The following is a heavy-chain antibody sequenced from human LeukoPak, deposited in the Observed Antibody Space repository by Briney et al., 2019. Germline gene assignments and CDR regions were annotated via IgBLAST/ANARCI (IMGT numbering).Heavy chain of an antibody. CDR1: GFTVSSNY. CDR3: ARVSGSWYFDY. Sequence: QPGGSLRLSCAASGFTVSSNYMSWVRQAPGKGLEWVSVIYSGGSTYNADSVRGRFTISRDNPKNTLYLQMNSLRAEDTAVYYCARVSGSWYFDYWGQGTLVTVSS. V-gene: IGHV3-53*01. CDR2: IYSGGST. J-gene: IGHJ4*02.